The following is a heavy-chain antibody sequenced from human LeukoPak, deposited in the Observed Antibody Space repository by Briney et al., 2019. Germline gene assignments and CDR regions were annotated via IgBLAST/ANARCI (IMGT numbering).Heavy chain of an antibody. Sequence: ASVKVSCKVSGYTLTELSMHWVRQAPGKGLEWMGGFDPEDGETIYAQKFQGRVTMTEDTSTDTAYMELSSLRSEDTAVYYCARCRPYYYDSSGYYNWFDPWGQGTLVTVSS. D-gene: IGHD3-22*01. CDR2: FDPEDGET. V-gene: IGHV1-24*01. J-gene: IGHJ5*02. CDR1: GYTLTELS. CDR3: ARCRPYYYDSSGYYNWFDP.